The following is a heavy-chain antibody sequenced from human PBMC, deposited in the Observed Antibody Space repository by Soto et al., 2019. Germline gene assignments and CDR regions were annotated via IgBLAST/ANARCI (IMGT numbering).Heavy chain of an antibody. CDR3: ARVRNNYHVMDY. J-gene: IGHJ4*02. CDR1: GFTFGSSW. D-gene: IGHD4-4*01. V-gene: IGHV3-7*05. CDR2: INQDGGEK. Sequence: EVQLVESGGGLVQPGGSLRLSCAASGFTFGSSWMSWVRQAPGKGLEWVANINQDGGEKYYVDSVKGRFTISRDNAKNSLYLQMNSLRAEDTAAYYCARVRNNYHVMDYWGQGTLVTVSS.